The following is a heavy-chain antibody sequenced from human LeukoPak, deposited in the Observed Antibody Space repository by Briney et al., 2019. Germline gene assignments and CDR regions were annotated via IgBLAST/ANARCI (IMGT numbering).Heavy chain of an antibody. J-gene: IGHJ6*03. D-gene: IGHD1-26*01. CDR2: ISAYNGNT. CDR1: GYTFTSYG. V-gene: IGHV1-18*01. CDR3: AREWDIVGANASGYYMDV. Sequence: ASVKVSCKASGYTFTSYGISWVRQAPGQGLEWMGWISAYNGNTNYAQNLQGRVTMTTDTSTSTAYMELRSLRSDDTAVYYCAREWDIVGANASGYYMDVWGKGTTVTVSS.